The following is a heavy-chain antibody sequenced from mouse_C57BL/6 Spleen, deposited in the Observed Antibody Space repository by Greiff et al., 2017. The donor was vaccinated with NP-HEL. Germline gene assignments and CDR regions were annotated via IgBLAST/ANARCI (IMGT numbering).Heavy chain of an antibody. J-gene: IGHJ4*01. CDR1: GYTFTSYW. D-gene: IGHD2-5*01. CDR2: IDPSDSYT. Sequence: VQLQQPGAELVMPGASVKLSCKASGYTFTSYWMHWVKQRPGQGLEWIGEIDPSDSYTTYNQKFKGKSTLTVDKSSSTAYMQLSSLTSEDSAVYYCARRRYSNYVGYAMDYWGQGTSVTVSS. CDR3: ARRRYSNYVGYAMDY. V-gene: IGHV1-69*01.